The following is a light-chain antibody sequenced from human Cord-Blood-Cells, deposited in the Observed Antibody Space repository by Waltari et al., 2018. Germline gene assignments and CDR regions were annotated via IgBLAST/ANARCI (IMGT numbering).Light chain of an antibody. J-gene: IGKJ1*01. V-gene: IGKV4-1*01. CDR1: QSVLYSSNNKNY. CDR3: QQYYSTPPT. Sequence: DIVMTQSPDSLAVSLGERATINCKSSQSVLYSSNNKNYLAWYQQKPGQPPKLLIYWASTRESGVPDRFSGSGSGTDFTLTHSSLKAEDVAVYYCQQYYSTPPTFGQGNKVEIK. CDR2: WAS.